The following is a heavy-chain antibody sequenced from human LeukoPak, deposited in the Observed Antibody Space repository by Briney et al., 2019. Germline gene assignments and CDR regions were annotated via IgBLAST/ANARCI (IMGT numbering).Heavy chain of an antibody. CDR1: GFTFTSSA. V-gene: IGHV1-58*01. Sequence: SVKVSCKASGFTFTSSAVQWVRQARGQRLEWIGWIVVGSGNTNYAQKFQGRVTMTEDTSTDTAYMELSSLRSEDTAVYYCATEYCSSTSCPHYYYYYGMDVWGQGTTVTVSS. CDR3: ATEYCSSTSCPHYYYYYGMDV. J-gene: IGHJ6*02. CDR2: IVVGSGNT. D-gene: IGHD2-2*01.